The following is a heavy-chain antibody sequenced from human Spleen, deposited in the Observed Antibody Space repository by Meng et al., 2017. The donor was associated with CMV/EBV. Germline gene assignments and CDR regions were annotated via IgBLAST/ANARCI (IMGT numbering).Heavy chain of an antibody. Sequence: LVGSGAGVSQPGRPLRSSCAASGFTFISYAMHWVRQAPGKGLEWVAVISYDGSNKYYADSVKGRFTISRDNSKNTLYLQMNSLRAEDTAVYYCASTLAAAGTNYWGQGTLVTVSS. J-gene: IGHJ4*02. CDR2: ISYDGSNK. CDR3: ASTLAAAGTNY. D-gene: IGHD6-13*01. CDR1: GFTFISYA. V-gene: IGHV3-30-3*01.